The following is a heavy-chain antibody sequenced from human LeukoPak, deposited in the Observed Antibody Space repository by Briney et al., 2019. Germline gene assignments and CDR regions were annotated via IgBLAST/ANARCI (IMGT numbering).Heavy chain of an antibody. CDR1: GFTFSSYG. D-gene: IGHD1-1*01. CDR3: AKAHHEVRDHSDY. J-gene: IGHJ4*02. Sequence: GGSLRLSCAASGFTFSSYGMHWVRQAPGKGLEWVAVIWYDGSNKYYADSVKGRFTISRDNSKNTLYLQMNSLRAEDTAVYYCAKAHHEVRDHSDYWGQGTLVTVSS. CDR2: IWYDGSNK. V-gene: IGHV3-33*06.